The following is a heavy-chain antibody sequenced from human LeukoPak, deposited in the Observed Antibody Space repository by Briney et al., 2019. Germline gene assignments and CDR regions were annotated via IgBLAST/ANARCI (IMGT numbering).Heavy chain of an antibody. Sequence: GGSLRLSCAASGFTFSSYWMSWVRQASVRGLEGVANIKQDGSEKYYVDSVKGRFTISRDNAKNSLYLQMNSLRAEDTAVYYCARDWWELDYWGQGTLVTVSS. CDR2: IKQDGSEK. V-gene: IGHV3-7*01. CDR3: ARDWWELDY. J-gene: IGHJ4*02. CDR1: GFTFSSYW. D-gene: IGHD1-26*01.